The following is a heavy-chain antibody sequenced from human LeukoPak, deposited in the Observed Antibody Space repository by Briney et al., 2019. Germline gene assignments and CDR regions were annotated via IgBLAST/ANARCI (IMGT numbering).Heavy chain of an antibody. CDR3: ARGRWDYGSGRIRLYNMDV. CDR1: GGSFSGCY. Sequence: PSETLSLTCAVYGGSFSGCYWSWIRQPPGKGLEWIGEINHSGSTNYNPSLKSRVTISVDTSKNQFSLKLSSVTAADTAVYYCARGRWDYGSGRIRLYNMDVWGKGTTVTVSS. V-gene: IGHV4-34*01. D-gene: IGHD3-10*01. CDR2: INHSGST. J-gene: IGHJ6*03.